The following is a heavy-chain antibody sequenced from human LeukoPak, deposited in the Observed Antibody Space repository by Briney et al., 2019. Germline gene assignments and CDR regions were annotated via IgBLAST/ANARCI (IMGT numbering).Heavy chain of an antibody. D-gene: IGHD3-3*01. J-gene: IGHJ4*02. CDR1: GFTFSSYA. CDR3: AKVTGFFGVVIGDRYDY. Sequence: GGSLRLSCAASGFTFSSYAMSWVRQAPGKGLEWVSAISGSGGSTYYADSVKGRFTISRDNSKNTLYLQMNSLRAEDTAVYYCAKVTGFFGVVIGDRYDYWGQGTLVTVSS. V-gene: IGHV3-23*01. CDR2: ISGSGGST.